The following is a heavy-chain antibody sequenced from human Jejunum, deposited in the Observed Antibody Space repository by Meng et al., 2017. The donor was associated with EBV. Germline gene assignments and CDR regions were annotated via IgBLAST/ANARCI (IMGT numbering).Heavy chain of an antibody. J-gene: IGHJ4*02. Sequence: QLQLQEPGPGLVKPSETLSLTCTVSGGPVNRGNVYWSWIRQPPGKGLEWIGYIYYSGSTNYIPSLKSRVTISLDTSKNQFSLKLSSVTAADTAVYYCAGLRYSGYDRAFDYWGQGALVTVSS. D-gene: IGHD5-12*01. CDR3: AGLRYSGYDRAFDY. V-gene: IGHV4-61*01. CDR2: IYYSGST. CDR1: GGPVNRGNVY.